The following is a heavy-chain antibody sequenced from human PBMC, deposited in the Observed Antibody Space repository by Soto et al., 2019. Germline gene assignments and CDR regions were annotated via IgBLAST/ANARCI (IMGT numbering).Heavy chain of an antibody. D-gene: IGHD3-9*01. V-gene: IGHV3-23*01. Sequence: GASVKVSCKASGYTFNSYYMHWVRQAPGKGLEWVSGLSGSGGSTYYANSVKGRFTISRDNSKNTLHLQMNSLRAEDTAVYYCVKVNGYDILTGYRIKYYFDYWGLGTLVTVSS. CDR2: LSGSGGST. CDR3: VKVNGYDILTGYRIKYYFDY. CDR1: GYTFNSYY. J-gene: IGHJ4*02.